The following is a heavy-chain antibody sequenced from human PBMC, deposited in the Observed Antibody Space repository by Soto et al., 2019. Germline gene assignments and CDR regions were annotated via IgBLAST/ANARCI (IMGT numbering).Heavy chain of an antibody. CDR2: IYYNGTT. CDR3: TRGHWALDS. J-gene: IGHJ5*01. CDR1: GGSISSYY. Sequence: SDTLSLTCTVSGGSISSYYWSWIRQPPGKGLEWIAYIYYNGTTNSNPSLKSRVTISLDTSKNQFSLKLTSVTAADTAVYYCTRGHWALDSWAQGTLVTVSS. D-gene: IGHD3-16*01. V-gene: IGHV4-59*01.